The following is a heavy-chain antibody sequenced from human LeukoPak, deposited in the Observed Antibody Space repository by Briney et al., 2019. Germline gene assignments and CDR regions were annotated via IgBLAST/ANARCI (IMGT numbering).Heavy chain of an antibody. J-gene: IGHJ4*02. CDR3: ARGGGDSGSYIPFDY. Sequence: PGGSLRLSCAASGFTFSSYDMSWVRQAPGKGLEWVSVIYGGGSTYYADSVNGRFTISRDNSKNPLYLQMNSLRAEDTAVYYCARGGGDSGSYIPFDYWGQGTLVTVSS. V-gene: IGHV3-53*01. D-gene: IGHD1-26*01. CDR2: IYGGGST. CDR1: GFTFSSYD.